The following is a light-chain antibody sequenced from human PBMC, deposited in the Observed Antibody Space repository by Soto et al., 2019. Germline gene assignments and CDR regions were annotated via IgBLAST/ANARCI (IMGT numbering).Light chain of an antibody. CDR2: DVS. CDR3: SSYTSSSTLGV. Sequence: QSALTQPASVSGSPGRSITTSCTGTGMKVGGYNYVSWYQQHPGKAPKLIIYDVSNRPSGVSNRFSGSKSGNTASLTISGLQAEDEADYYCSSYTSSSTLGVFGGGTKLTVL. V-gene: IGLV2-14*01. J-gene: IGLJ2*01. CDR1: GMKVGGYNY.